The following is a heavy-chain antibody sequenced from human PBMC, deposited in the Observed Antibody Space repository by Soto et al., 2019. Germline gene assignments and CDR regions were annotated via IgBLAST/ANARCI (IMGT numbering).Heavy chain of an antibody. Sequence: SETLSLTCTVSGDSISSYYWTWIRQPPGKGLEWIGNIYYSGSTRYNPSLKSRATISLDTSKDQFSLKVTSVTAADTAVYYCARTGDRSGYYYYYTDVWGKGTTVTVSS. J-gene: IGHJ6*03. D-gene: IGHD7-27*01. CDR3: ARTGDRSGYYYYYTDV. CDR1: GDSISSYY. V-gene: IGHV4-59*08. CDR2: IYYSGST.